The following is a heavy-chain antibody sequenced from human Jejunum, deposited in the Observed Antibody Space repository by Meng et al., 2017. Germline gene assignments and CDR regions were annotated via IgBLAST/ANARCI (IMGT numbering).Heavy chain of an antibody. CDR2: IGGRAGGT. CDR1: GFTFSDFH. J-gene: IGHJ6*02. V-gene: IGHV3-11*01. CDR3: AKVEYCSSTSCYGLFGMDV. Sequence: QVHLVESGGGLVKPGGSLRLSCAPSGFTFSDFHMSWVRQAPGKGLEWVSNIGGRAGGTYYADSVKGRFTISRDNSKNTLFLQMNNLRAEDTGVYFCAKVEYCSSTSCYGLFGMDVWGQGTTVTVSS. D-gene: IGHD2-2*01.